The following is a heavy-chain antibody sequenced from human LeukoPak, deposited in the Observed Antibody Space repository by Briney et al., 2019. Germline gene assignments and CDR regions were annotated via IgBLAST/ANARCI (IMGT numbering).Heavy chain of an antibody. CDR1: GFTFSSYA. CDR2: ISSSGDST. D-gene: IGHD6-19*01. V-gene: IGHV3-64D*08. CDR3: VKDGMAVAGTATLDY. J-gene: IGHJ4*02. Sequence: PGGSLRLSCSASGFTFSSYAMHWVRQAPGKGLEYLSAISSSGDSTYYADSVKGRFTISRANSKNTLYLQMSSLRPEDAAVYYCVKDGMAVAGTATLDYWGLGILVTVSS.